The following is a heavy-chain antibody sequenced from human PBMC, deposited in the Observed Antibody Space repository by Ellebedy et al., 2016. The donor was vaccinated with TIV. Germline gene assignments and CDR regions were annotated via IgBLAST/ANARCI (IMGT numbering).Heavy chain of an antibody. CDR1: GFTFSNYG. V-gene: IGHV3-30*03. CDR2: ISYDESRK. Sequence: GESLKISXVASGFTFSNYGLHWVRQRPGKGLEWVAFISYDESRKYYADSVKGRFTISRDNAQNTLSLEMNSLRAEDTAVYYCAREDPQYYCGGDCPFAYWGQGTLVTVSS. D-gene: IGHD2-21*01. J-gene: IGHJ4*02. CDR3: AREDPQYYCGGDCPFAY.